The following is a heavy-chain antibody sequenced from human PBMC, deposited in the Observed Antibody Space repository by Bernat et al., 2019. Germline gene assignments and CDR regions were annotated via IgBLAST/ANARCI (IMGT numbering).Heavy chain of an antibody. CDR3: ATGSAGYYYYGMDV. CDR2: ISGSGGST. D-gene: IGHD4-17*01. V-gene: IGHV3-23*01. J-gene: IGHJ6*02. CDR1: GFTFSSYA. Sequence: EVQLLESGGGLVQPGGSLRLSCAASGFTFSSYAMSWVRQAPRKGLEWVSAISGSGGSTYYADSVKGRFTISRDNSKNTLYLQMNSLRAEDTAVYYCATGSAGYYYYGMDVWGQGTTVTVSS.